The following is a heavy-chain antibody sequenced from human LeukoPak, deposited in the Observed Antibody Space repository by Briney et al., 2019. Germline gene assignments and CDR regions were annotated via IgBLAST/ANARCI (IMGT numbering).Heavy chain of an antibody. CDR1: GFTFSSYS. J-gene: IGHJ4*02. CDR3: ARDRYDSSGYYYRDPYYFDY. Sequence: GGSLRLSCAASGFTFSSYSMNWVRQAPGKGLEWVSSISSSSSYIYYADSVKGRFTISRDNAKNSLYLQMNGLRAEDTAVYYCARDRYDSSGYYYRDPYYFDYWGQGTLVTVSS. D-gene: IGHD3-22*01. V-gene: IGHV3-21*01. CDR2: ISSSSSYI.